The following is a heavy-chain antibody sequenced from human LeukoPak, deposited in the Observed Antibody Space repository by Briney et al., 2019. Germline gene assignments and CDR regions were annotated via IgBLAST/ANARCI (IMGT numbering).Heavy chain of an antibody. CDR2: IYYSGST. D-gene: IGHD4-17*01. CDR3: ARTTVTPYTYYFDY. Sequence: SETLSLTCTVSGGSISSYYWSWIRQPPGKGLEWIGYIYYSGSTNYNPSLKSRVTISVDTSKNQFSLKLSSVTAADTAVYYCARTTVTPYTYYFDYWGQGTLVTVPS. CDR1: GGSISSYY. V-gene: IGHV4-59*01. J-gene: IGHJ4*02.